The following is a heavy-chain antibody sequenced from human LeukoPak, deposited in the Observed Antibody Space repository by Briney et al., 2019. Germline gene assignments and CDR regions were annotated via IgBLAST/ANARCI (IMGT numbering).Heavy chain of an antibody. V-gene: IGHV3-23*01. Sequence: PGGSLRLSCAASGFTFSSFGMSWVRQAPGKGLAWASGVSGSGGSTYYADSVKGRFTISRDNSKNTLYLQLNSLRAEDTAVYYCAKTIMGNTDDAFDMWGQGTMVAVSS. CDR1: GFTFSSFG. CDR2: VSGSGGST. CDR3: AKTIMGNTDDAFDM. J-gene: IGHJ3*02. D-gene: IGHD1-26*01.